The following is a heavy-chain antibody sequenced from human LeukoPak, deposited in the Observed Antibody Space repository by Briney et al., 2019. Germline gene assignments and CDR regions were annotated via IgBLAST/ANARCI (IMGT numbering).Heavy chain of an antibody. Sequence: GGSLRLSCAASGFTFSSYAMNWVRQARGKGLEWVSSISGSSSDIYYADSVKGRFTISRDNAKNSLSLQVNSLRVEDTAVYYCAKLAKYFYGSETYYFFEHWGQGTPVTASS. D-gene: IGHD3-10*01. CDR1: GFTFSSYA. CDR2: ISGSSSDI. J-gene: IGHJ4*02. V-gene: IGHV3-21*01. CDR3: AKLAKYFYGSETYYFFEH.